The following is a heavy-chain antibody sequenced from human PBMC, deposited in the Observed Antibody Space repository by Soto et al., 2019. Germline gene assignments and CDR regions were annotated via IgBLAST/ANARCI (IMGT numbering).Heavy chain of an antibody. Sequence: PSETLSLTCAVYGGSFSGYYWSWIRQPPGKGLEWIGEINHSGSTNYNPSLMSRVTISVDTSKNQFSLKLSSVTAADTAVYYCARGGIAVAGTRWFDPWGQGTLVTVSS. CDR1: GGSFSGYY. CDR3: ARGGIAVAGTRWFDP. V-gene: IGHV4-34*01. CDR2: INHSGST. D-gene: IGHD6-19*01. J-gene: IGHJ5*02.